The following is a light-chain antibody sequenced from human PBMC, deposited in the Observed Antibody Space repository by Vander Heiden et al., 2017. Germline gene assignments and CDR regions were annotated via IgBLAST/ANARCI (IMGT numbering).Light chain of an antibody. V-gene: IGLV3-21*02. J-gene: IGLJ1*01. CDR3: QVWDSSSDQGV. CDR1: NVGSKS. CDR2: HDS. Sequence: SYVLTQSPSLSVAPGQTASITCGGNNVGSKSVHWYQQKPGQAPVVVVYHDSDRPSGIPERFSGSNSGNTATLTISRVEAGDEADYYCQVWDSSSDQGVFGTGTKVTVL.